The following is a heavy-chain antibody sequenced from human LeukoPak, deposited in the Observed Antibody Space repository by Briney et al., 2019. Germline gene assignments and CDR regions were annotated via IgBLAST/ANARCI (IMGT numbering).Heavy chain of an antibody. CDR2: ISAYNGNT. Sequence: ASVKVSCKGSGYTFTGYYMHWVRQAPGQGLEWMGWISAYNGNTNYAQKLQGRVTMTTDTSTSTAYMELRSPRSDDTAVYYCARVSRIAAAGYFDYWGQGTLVTVSS. D-gene: IGHD6-13*01. CDR3: ARVSRIAAAGYFDY. J-gene: IGHJ4*02. V-gene: IGHV1-18*04. CDR1: GYTFTGYY.